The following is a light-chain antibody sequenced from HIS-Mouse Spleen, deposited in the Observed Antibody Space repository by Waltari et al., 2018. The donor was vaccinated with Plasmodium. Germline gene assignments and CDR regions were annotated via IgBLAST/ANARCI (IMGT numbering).Light chain of an antibody. J-gene: IGLJ2*01. V-gene: IGLV2-14*03. CDR1: SSDVGGYNY. Sequence: QSALTQPASVSGSPGQSITISCTGTSSDVGGYNYVSWYQQHPGKAPKLMIYDVSNRPSGVSNRFSGSKSGNTAYLTSSGLQAEDEADYYCSSYTSSSTRVFGGGTKLTVL. CDR3: SSYTSSSTRV. CDR2: DVS.